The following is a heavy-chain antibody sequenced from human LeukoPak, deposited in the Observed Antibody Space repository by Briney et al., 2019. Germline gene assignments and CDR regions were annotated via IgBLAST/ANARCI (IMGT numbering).Heavy chain of an antibody. J-gene: IGHJ4*02. CDR2: IYYTGNT. Sequence: PSGTLSLTCTVSGGSISRDYWSWIRRPPGKGLEWIGYIYYTGNTNCNPSLKSRVTISVDTSKNQFSLNLTSVTAADTAVYYCARGGGTYLDYWGQGALVTVSS. D-gene: IGHD2-15*01. CDR1: GGSISRDY. CDR3: ARGGGTYLDY. V-gene: IGHV4-59*01.